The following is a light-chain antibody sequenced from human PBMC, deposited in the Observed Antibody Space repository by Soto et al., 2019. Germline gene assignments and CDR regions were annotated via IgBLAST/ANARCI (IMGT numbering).Light chain of an antibody. CDR2: LAS. Sequence: AIQLTQSPSSLSASVGDRVTIPCRASQGISNSLAWYQQKPGKAPKLLMYLASTLQSGVPARFSGSGSGTNFTLTISSLQPEDFATYYCQQYNSYLWTFGQGTKVDIK. CDR3: QQYNSYLWT. CDR1: QGISNS. J-gene: IGKJ1*01. V-gene: IGKV1-13*02.